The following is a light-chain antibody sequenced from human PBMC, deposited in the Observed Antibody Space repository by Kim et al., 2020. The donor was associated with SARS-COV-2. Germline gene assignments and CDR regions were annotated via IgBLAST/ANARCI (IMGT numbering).Light chain of an antibody. CDR1: NIGSKS. J-gene: IGLJ3*02. CDR2: YDS. Sequence: APGKTARITWGGNNIGSKSVPGYQQKPGQAPVLVMYYDSDRPSGIPERFSGSNSGNTATLTISRVEAGDEANYYCQVWDSTSDHPVFGGGTKLTVL. V-gene: IGLV3-21*04. CDR3: QVWDSTSDHPV.